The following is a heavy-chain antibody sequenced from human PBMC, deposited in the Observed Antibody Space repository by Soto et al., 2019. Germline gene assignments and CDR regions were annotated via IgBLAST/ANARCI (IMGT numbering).Heavy chain of an antibody. CDR2: IDHSGTT. J-gene: IGHJ5*02. D-gene: IGHD1-1*01. Sequence: QVQLQESGPGLVKPSGTLSLTCDVSGDSISSINWWSWVRQPPGKGLEWIGEIDHSGTTNYNPSLKRRVIMSVDKSKNQFSLKLTSVTAADTAVYYCATLSGFFTIGTVDPWGQGTLVTVSA. V-gene: IGHV4-4*02. CDR1: GDSISSINW. CDR3: ATLSGFFTIGTVDP.